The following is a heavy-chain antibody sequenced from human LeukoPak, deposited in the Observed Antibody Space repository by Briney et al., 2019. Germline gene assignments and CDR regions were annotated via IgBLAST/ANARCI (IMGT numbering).Heavy chain of an antibody. D-gene: IGHD2-15*01. CDR3: ARRGDAWQILYSFDV. J-gene: IGHJ3*01. V-gene: IGHV4-39*01. CDR2: VYYDGST. CDR1: GASLARDMYH. Sequence: SETLSLTCTVSGASLARDMYHWGWVRQSPGKGLEWLGTVYYDGSTFYSPSFKSRVTISINASKKQLSLNLASVTAADTAVYYCARRGDAWQILYSFDVWGQGTAVIVSS.